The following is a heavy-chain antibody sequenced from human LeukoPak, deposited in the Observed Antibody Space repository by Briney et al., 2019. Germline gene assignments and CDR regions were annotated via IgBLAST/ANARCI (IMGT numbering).Heavy chain of an antibody. Sequence: GRSLRLSCAASGFTFSSYAMHWVRQAPGKGLEWVAVISFNGGTTYYADSVRGRFTISRDNSNNSLYLQLNSPGLEDTAVYYCAKETTQYSSGWFFDSWGQGTLVTVSS. CDR1: GFTFSSYA. J-gene: IGHJ4*02. V-gene: IGHV3-30*04. CDR3: AKETTQYSSGWFFDS. CDR2: ISFNGGTT. D-gene: IGHD6-19*01.